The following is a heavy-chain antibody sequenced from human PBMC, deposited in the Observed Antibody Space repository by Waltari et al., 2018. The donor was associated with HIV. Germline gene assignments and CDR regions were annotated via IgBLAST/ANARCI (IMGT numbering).Heavy chain of an antibody. CDR3: ARDEIVSSPHYYGVDV. CDR2: ISTSGSV. Sequence: VQLRESGPGLVRPSQTLSLTCTVSGASIVSGGYNYNWVRQPAGQGLEWFGRISTSGSVNDNPSLKSRVTIAIDTSKNRVSLKLNSVTAADTAVYYCARDEIVSSPHYYGVDVWGQGTTVIVSS. CDR1: GASIVSGGY. D-gene: IGHD6-13*01. V-gene: IGHV4-61*02. J-gene: IGHJ6*02.